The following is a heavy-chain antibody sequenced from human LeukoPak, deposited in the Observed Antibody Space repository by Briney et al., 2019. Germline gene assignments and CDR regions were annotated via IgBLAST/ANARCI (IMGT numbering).Heavy chain of an antibody. Sequence: GTLRLSCAASGFTFSSYGMSWVRQPPGKGLEWIGQIYHSGSTTYNPSLKSRVTISVDKSKNQFSLKLNSVTAADTAVYYCARLEVGVPAATSRFFDYWGQGTLVTVSS. CDR3: ARLEVGVPAATSRFFDY. J-gene: IGHJ4*02. D-gene: IGHD2-2*01. V-gene: IGHV4-4*02. CDR1: GFTFSSYGM. CDR2: IYHSGST.